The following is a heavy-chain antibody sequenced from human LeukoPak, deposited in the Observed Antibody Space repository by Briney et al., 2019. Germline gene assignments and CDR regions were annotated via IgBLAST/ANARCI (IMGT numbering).Heavy chain of an antibody. CDR1: GGTFSSYA. Sequence: HWASVKVSCKASGGTFSSYAISWVRQAPGQGLEWMGGIIPIFGTANYAQKFQGRVTITADKSTSTAYMELSSLRSEDTAVYYCARGSSSSWPDWGQGTLVTVSS. V-gene: IGHV1-69*06. J-gene: IGHJ4*02. CDR3: ARGSSSSWPD. D-gene: IGHD6-6*01. CDR2: IIPIFGTA.